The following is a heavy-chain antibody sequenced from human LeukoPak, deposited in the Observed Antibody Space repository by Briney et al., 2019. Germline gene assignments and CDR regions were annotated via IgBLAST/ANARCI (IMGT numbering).Heavy chain of an antibody. CDR1: GFTFXSYA. Sequence: XXSLRLSCAASGFTFXSYAMSWVRQAPGKGLEWVSAISGSGGSTYYADSVKGRFTISRDNSKNTLYLQMNSLRAEDTAVYYCAKDVAWVVASQDWFDPWGQGTLVTVSS. D-gene: IGHD5-12*01. CDR3: AKDVAWVVASQDWFDP. J-gene: IGHJ5*02. V-gene: IGHV3-23*01. CDR2: ISGSGGST.